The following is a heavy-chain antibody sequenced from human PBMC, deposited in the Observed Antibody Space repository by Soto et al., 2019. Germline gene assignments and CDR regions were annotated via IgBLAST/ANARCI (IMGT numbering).Heavy chain of an antibody. J-gene: IGHJ4*02. CDR3: ARELQGLYYFDY. CDR1: EYTFTSYA. CDR2: INAGNGNT. D-gene: IGHD4-4*01. Sequence: GAAGKVSCKASEYTFTSYAMHWVRQAPGQSLEWMGWINAGNGNTKYSQKFQGRVTITRDTSASTAYMELSSLRSEDTAVYYCARELQGLYYFDYWGLGTLVTVSS. V-gene: IGHV1-3*01.